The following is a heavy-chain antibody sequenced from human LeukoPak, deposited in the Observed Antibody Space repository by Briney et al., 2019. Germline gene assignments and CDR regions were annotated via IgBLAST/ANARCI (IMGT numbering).Heavy chain of an antibody. J-gene: IGHJ4*02. D-gene: IGHD5-18*01. V-gene: IGHV3-23*01. Sequence: PGGSLRLSCAASGFTFSSYVMSWVRQAPGKGLEWVSAISGSGGSTYYADSVKGRFTISRDNSKNTLYLQMNSLRAEDTAVYYCAKDWRRGYSCGFDYWGQGTLVTVSS. CDR1: GFTFSSYV. CDR2: ISGSGGST. CDR3: AKDWRRGYSCGFDY.